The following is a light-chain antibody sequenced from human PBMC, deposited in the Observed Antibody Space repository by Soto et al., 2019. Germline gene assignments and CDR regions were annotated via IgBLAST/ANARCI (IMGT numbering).Light chain of an antibody. Sequence: IQMVQSAPSLSASVGDRVTITCQASQAIANNVNWYQQRPGKAPRLLIYDASALDRGVPSRFSGGGTGTHFTLTITGLQPDDFATYYCQQFQSLPYTFGRGTKVDIE. CDR2: DAS. J-gene: IGKJ2*01. CDR3: QQFQSLPYT. V-gene: IGKV1-33*01. CDR1: QAIANN.